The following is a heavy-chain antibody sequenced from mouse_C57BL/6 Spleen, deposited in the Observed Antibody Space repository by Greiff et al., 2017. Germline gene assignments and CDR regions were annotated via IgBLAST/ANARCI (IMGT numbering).Heavy chain of an antibody. CDR1: GYTFTSYW. Sequence: QVQLQQPGAELVRPGTSVKLSCKASGYTFTSYWMHWVKQRPGQGLEWIGVIDPSDSYTNYNQKFKGKATLTVDTSSSTAYMQLSSLTSEDSAVYYCARGSYDYDGDYYAMDYWGQGTSVTVSS. J-gene: IGHJ4*01. CDR2: IDPSDSYT. V-gene: IGHV1-59*01. D-gene: IGHD2-4*01. CDR3: ARGSYDYDGDYYAMDY.